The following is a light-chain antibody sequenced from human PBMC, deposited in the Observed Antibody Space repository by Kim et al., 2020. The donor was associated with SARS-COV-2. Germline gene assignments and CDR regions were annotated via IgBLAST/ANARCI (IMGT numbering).Light chain of an antibody. J-gene: IGKJ1*01. V-gene: IGKV3-15*01. CDR2: GAS. CDR3: QQYNNWPPS. CDR1: QSVSSR. Sequence: GSAGERVTVSCRASQSVSSRLAWYQQKPGQDLRLLIYGASTRATGIPARFSRSESGTEFTLTISSLQSEDFAVYYCQQYNNWPPSFGQGTKVDIK.